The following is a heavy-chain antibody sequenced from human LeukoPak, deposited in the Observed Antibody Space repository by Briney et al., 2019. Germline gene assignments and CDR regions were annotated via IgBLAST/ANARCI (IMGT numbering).Heavy chain of an antibody. CDR1: GFTFSSYA. D-gene: IGHD3-9*01. J-gene: IGHJ4*02. CDR3: ARTYNDILTGCLDY. Sequence: SGGSLRLSCAAPGFTFSSYAMHWVRQAPGKGLEWVAIISYEGNIKDYADSVKGRFTISRDNSKNTLYLQMNSLRAEDTAVYYCARTYNDILTGCLDYWGQGTLVTVSS. V-gene: IGHV3-30-3*01. CDR2: ISYEGNIK.